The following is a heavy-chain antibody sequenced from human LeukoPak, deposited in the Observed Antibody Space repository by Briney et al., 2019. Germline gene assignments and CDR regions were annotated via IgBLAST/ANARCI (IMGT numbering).Heavy chain of an antibody. CDR1: SGSTKNDSYY. V-gene: IGHV4-61*02. J-gene: IGHJ3*02. Sequence: SETLSLTCTASSGSTKNDSYYWSWIRQPPGKGLEWLGRIQPSGNTMYNPSLESRVTISIGTSKTEFSLSLSSVTAADTAVYYCASHYSEWGIDAFDIWGQGTVVTVSS. D-gene: IGHD3-10*01. CDR2: IQPSGNT. CDR3: ASHYSEWGIDAFDI.